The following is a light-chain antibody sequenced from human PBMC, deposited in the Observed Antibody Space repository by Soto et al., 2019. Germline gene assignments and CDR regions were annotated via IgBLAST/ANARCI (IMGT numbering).Light chain of an antibody. J-gene: IGKJ2*01. Sequence: DIVMTQSPATLSVAPGERVTFSCRASQGVSRKLAWYQHKPGQAPRLLISGASTGATGIPARFSGSGSGTEFTLTISSLQSEDCAIYYCQQYIYWPYTFGQGTKVDIK. V-gene: IGKV3-15*01. CDR3: QQYIYWPYT. CDR2: GAS. CDR1: QGVSRK.